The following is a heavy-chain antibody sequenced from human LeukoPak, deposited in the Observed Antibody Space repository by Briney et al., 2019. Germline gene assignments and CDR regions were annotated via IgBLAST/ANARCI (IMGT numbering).Heavy chain of an antibody. CDR3: ATVVVPAAHAPPEEYFQH. CDR2: FDPEDGET. Sequence: GASVKVSCKVSGYTLTELSMHWVRQAPGKGLEWMGGFDPEDGETIYAQKFQGRVTMTEDTSTDTAYMELSSLRSEDTAVYYCATVVVPAAHAPPEEYFQHWGQGTLVTVSS. CDR1: GYTLTELS. V-gene: IGHV1-24*01. D-gene: IGHD2-2*01. J-gene: IGHJ1*01.